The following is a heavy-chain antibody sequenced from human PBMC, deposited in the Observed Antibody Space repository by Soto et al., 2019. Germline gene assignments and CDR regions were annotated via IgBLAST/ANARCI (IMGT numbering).Heavy chain of an antibody. CDR1: GFTFSSYS. J-gene: IGHJ3*02. V-gene: IGHV3-48*01. D-gene: IGHD3-3*01. CDR3: AIASPYYDFWSGYFPPGAFDI. Sequence: GGSLRLSCAASGFTFSSYSMNWVRQAPGKGLEWVSYISSSSSTIYYADSVKGRFTISRDNAKNSLYLQMNSLRAEDTAVYYCAIASPYYDFWSGYFPPGAFDIWGQGTMVTVSS. CDR2: ISSSSSTI.